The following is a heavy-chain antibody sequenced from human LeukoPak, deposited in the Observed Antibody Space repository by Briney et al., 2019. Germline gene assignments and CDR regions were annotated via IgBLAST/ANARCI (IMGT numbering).Heavy chain of an antibody. CDR2: TRDKANRYTT. CDR3: AREAIGSSRHFDY. J-gene: IGHJ4*02. CDR1: GFTFSDHY. Sequence: GGSLRLSCAASGFTFSDHYMDWGRQAAGKGVEWGGRTRDKANRYTTEPAASVKGTFTISRDDSKNSLYLQMNSLKTEDTAVYYCAREAIGSSRHFDYWGQGTLVTVSS. V-gene: IGHV3-72*01. D-gene: IGHD6-13*01.